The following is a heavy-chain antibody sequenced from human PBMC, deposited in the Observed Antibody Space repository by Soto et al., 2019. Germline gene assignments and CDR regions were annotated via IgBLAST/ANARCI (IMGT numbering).Heavy chain of an antibody. CDR2: INPNSVVT. V-gene: IGHV1-2*02. D-gene: IGHD3-9*01. Sequence: QVQLVQSGAEVKKPGASVKVSCKASGYTFTGYYMHWVRQAPGQGLEWMGWINPNSVVTNYAQKFQGRVTMTRDTSVSTAYMYLSRLRSDDTAVYYCASDRILTRYYNVPGYFQYWGQGTLVTVSS. J-gene: IGHJ1*01. CDR3: ASDRILTRYYNVPGYFQY. CDR1: GYTFTGYY.